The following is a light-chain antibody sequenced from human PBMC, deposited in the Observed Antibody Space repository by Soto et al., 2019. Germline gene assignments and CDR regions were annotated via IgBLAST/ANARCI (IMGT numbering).Light chain of an antibody. CDR3: QHFNSYPFT. CDR2: VAS. Sequence: DIQLTQSPSFLSAFVGDRVTITCRASQVIGSNLAWYQQKTGKPPTLLIYVASTLQSSVPSRFSGSRSGTEFTLTICSLQPEDFATYYWQHFNSYPFTFGGGTRVDLK. CDR1: QVIGSN. V-gene: IGKV1-9*01. J-gene: IGKJ4*01.